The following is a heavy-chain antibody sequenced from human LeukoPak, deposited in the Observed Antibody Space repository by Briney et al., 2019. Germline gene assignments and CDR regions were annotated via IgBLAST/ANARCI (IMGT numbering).Heavy chain of an antibody. Sequence: SETLSLTCTVSGGSIGSGGYYWSWIRQHPGKGLEWIGYIFYSGSTYYNPSLESRVTISVDTSTNQFSLRLSSVTAADTAVYYCAREGGTSISFYDYWGQGTLVTVSS. V-gene: IGHV4-31*03. D-gene: IGHD6-6*01. CDR2: IFYSGST. CDR1: GGSIGSGGYY. CDR3: AREGGTSISFYDY. J-gene: IGHJ4*02.